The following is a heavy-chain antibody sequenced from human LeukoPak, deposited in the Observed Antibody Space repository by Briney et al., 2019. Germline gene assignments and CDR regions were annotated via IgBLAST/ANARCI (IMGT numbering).Heavy chain of an antibody. CDR2: FDPEDGET. CDR1: GYTLTELS. CDR3: ATGRITGCRYFDN. V-gene: IGHV1-24*01. Sequence: ASVKVYCKVSGYTLTELSMHWVRQAPGKGLEWRGGFDPEDGETIYAQKFQGRVTMTEDKSTDTAYMELSSLRSEDTAVYYCATGRITGCRYFDNWGQGTMVTVSS. J-gene: IGHJ3*02. D-gene: IGHD1-14*01.